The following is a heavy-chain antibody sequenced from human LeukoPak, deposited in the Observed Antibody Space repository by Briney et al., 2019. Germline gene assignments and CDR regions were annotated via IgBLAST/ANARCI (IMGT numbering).Heavy chain of an antibody. CDR1: GFTFSSYA. CDR2: ITGSGEST. CDR3: AKGTYDSSGYYWDSPAEYFQH. V-gene: IGHV3-23*01. Sequence: PGGSLRLSCAASGFTFSSYAMSWVRQAPGKGLEWVSAITGSGESTYYADSVKGRFTISRDNSKNKNTLYLQMNSLRAEDTAVYYCAKGTYDSSGYYWDSPAEYFQHWGQGTLVTVSS. D-gene: IGHD3-22*01. J-gene: IGHJ1*01.